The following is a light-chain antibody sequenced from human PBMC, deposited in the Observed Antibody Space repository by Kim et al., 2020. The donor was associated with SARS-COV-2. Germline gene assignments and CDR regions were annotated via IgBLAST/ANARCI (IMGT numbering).Light chain of an antibody. J-gene: IGKJ1*01. CDR2: AAS. V-gene: IGKV1-39*01. CDR3: QQSYSTPPWT. CDR1: QSISSY. Sequence: SVGDRVTITCRASQSISSYLKWYQHKPGKAPKLLIYAASSLQSGVPSRFSGSGSGTDFTLTISSLQPEDFATYYCQQSYSTPPWTFGQGTKVDIK.